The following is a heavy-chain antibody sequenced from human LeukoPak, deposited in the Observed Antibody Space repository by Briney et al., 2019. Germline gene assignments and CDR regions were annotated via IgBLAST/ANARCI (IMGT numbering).Heavy chain of an antibody. CDR2: ISWNGGSI. CDR1: GFTFDDYA. J-gene: IGHJ6*03. Sequence: GGSLRLSCAASGFTFDDYAMHWVRQAPGKGLEWVSGISWNGGSIGYADSVKGRFTISRDNAKNSLYLQMNSLRAEDTALYYCAKGYYYMDVWGKGTTVTISS. V-gene: IGHV3-9*01. CDR3: AKGYYYMDV.